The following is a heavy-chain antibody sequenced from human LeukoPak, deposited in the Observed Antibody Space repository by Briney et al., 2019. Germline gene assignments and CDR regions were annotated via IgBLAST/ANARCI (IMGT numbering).Heavy chain of an antibody. V-gene: IGHV3-23*01. Sequence: GGSLRLSCAASGFTFSSYAMTWVRQAPGKGLEWVSGISGNGISTYYADSVKGRFTISRDNSKNTLYLRMNSLRAEDTAVYYCAERHLSYGDSSPIDYWGQGTLVTVSS. CDR2: ISGNGIST. D-gene: IGHD4-17*01. J-gene: IGHJ4*02. CDR1: GFTFSSYA. CDR3: AERHLSYGDSSPIDY.